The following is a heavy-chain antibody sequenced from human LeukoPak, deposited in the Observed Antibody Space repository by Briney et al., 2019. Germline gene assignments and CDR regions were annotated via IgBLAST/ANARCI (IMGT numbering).Heavy chain of an antibody. CDR3: ATDRAHAFDL. Sequence: PGGSLRLSCAASEFTLSSYWMNWVRQAPGKGLVWVSRIYSDGSGTSYAESVKGRFTISRDNAKNTLFLQMNSLTAEDTAVYYCATDRAHAFDLWGQGTMVTVS. J-gene: IGHJ3*01. CDR2: IYSDGSGT. CDR1: EFTLSSYW. V-gene: IGHV3-74*01.